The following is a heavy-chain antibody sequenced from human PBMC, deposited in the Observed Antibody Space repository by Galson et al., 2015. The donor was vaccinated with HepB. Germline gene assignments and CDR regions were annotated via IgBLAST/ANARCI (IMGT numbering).Heavy chain of an antibody. V-gene: IGHV3-15*01. CDR2: IKSETDGETT. J-gene: IGHJ4*02. CDR1: GFTFSNAW. Sequence: SLRLSCAATGFTFSNAWMSWVRQAPGEGLEWVGRIKSETDGETTDYAAPVKGRFTISRDDSKNTLYLQMNSLKTEDTAMHYCARSTFDYWGQGTLATVSS. CDR3: ARSTFDY.